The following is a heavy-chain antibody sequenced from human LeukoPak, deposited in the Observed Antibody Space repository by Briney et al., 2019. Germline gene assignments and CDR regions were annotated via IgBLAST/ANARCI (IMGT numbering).Heavy chain of an antibody. CDR1: GFTFNRYN. V-gene: IGHV3-21*01. J-gene: IGHJ6*03. D-gene: IGHD3-10*01. CDR2: ISTSSSYI. CDR3: ARGPSITMVRGGQWYYYMDV. Sequence: GGSLRLSCAASGFTFNRYNMNWVRRAPGKGLEWVSSISTSSSYIYYADSVKGRFTISRDNAKNSLYLEMNSLRAEDTAVYYCARGPSITMVRGGQWYYYMDVWGKGTTVTISS.